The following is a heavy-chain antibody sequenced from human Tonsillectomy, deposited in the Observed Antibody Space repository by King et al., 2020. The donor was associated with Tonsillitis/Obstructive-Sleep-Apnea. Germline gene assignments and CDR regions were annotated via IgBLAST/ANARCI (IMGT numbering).Heavy chain of an antibody. CDR1: GGTFSSYA. Sequence: QLVQSGAEVKKPGSSVKVSCKASGGTFSSYAISWVRQAPGQGLEWMGGIIPILGIANYAQKFQGRVTITADKSTSTAYMELSSLRSEDTAVYYCAREREDPSTMIGINWFDPWGQGTLVTVSS. CDR3: AREREDPSTMIGINWFDP. CDR2: IIPILGIA. J-gene: IGHJ5*02. D-gene: IGHD3-22*01. V-gene: IGHV1-69*10.